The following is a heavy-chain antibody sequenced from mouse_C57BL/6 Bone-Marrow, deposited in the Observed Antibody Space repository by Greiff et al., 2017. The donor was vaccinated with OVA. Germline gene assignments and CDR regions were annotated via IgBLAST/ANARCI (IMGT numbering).Heavy chain of an antibody. D-gene: IGHD3-2*02. Sequence: LQQSGAELVRPGSSVKLSCKDSYFAFMASAMHWVKQRPGHGLEWIGSFTMYSDATEYSENFKGKATLTANTSSSTAYMELSSLTYEDAAVYSCARGEAAQAAGFAYGGQGTLVTVSA. J-gene: IGHJ3*01. V-gene: IGHV1-49*01. CDR2: FTMYSDAT. CDR3: ARGEAAQAAGFAY. CDR1: YFAFMASA.